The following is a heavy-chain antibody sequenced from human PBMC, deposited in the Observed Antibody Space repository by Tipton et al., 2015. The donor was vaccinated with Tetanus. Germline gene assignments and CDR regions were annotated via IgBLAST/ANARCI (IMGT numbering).Heavy chain of an antibody. Sequence: TLSLTCTVSGGSISSYYWSWIRQPPGKGLEWIGYIYYSGSTNYNPSLKSRVTISVDTSKNQFSLKLSSVTVADTAVYYCARGMVSWGIFPYWGQGTLVTVSS. CDR3: ARGMVSWGIFPY. CDR1: GGSISSYY. V-gene: IGHV4-59*01. CDR2: IYYSGST. D-gene: IGHD2-8*01. J-gene: IGHJ4*02.